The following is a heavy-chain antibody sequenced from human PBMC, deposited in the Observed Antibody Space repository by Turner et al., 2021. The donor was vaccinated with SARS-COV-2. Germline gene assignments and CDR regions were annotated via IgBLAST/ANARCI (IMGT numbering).Heavy chain of an antibody. V-gene: IGHV4-39*01. J-gene: IGHJ3*02. CDR1: GGSISSSSYY. CDR2: IVYTGTT. CDR3: ARLKYYYDSSGTDDAFDI. Sequence: QLQLQESGPGLVKPSETLSLTCTVSGGSISSSSYYWGWIRQPPGKGLEWIGGIVYTGTTYYNPSLKSRVTISVDTSKNQFSLKLSSVTAADTAVYYCARLKYYYDSSGTDDAFDIWGQGTMVTVSS. D-gene: IGHD3-22*01.